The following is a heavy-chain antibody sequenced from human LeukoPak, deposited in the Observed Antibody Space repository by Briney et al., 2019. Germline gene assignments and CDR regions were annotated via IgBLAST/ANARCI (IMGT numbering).Heavy chain of an antibody. CDR1: GFTFSSYA. J-gene: IGHJ4*02. CDR2: ISGGGGST. D-gene: IGHD3-10*01. CDR3: AKGIGGSGSYYALDY. V-gene: IGHV3-23*01. Sequence: GGSLRLSCAASGFTFSSYAMSWVRQAPGKGLQWVSTISGGGGSTYYADSVKGRFTVSRDNSKNTLYLQMNSLRAEDTAIFYCAKGIGGSGSYYALDYWGQGTLVPASS.